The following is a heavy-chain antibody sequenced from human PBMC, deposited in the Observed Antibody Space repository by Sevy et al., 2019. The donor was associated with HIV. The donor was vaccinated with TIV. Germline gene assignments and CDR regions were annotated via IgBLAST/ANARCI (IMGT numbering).Heavy chain of an antibody. J-gene: IGHJ5*02. CDR2: ISDDGIST. Sequence: GGSLRLSCAASGFSFNSYWMHWVRQTPGKGLEWVSHISDDGISTTYADSVKCRFIISRDNAKNTLYLQMNSLRADDTALYYCHAASQGSWGQGTLVTVSS. D-gene: IGHD6-25*01. CDR1: GFSFNSYW. CDR3: HAASQGS. V-gene: IGHV3-74*01.